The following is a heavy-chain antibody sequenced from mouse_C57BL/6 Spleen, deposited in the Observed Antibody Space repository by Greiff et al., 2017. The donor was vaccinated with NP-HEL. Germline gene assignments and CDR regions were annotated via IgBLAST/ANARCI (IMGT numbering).Heavy chain of an antibody. Sequence: VQLQQSGPELVKPGASVKISCKASGYAFSSSWMNWVKQRPGKGLEWIGRIYPGDGDTNYNGKFKGKATLTADKSSSTAYMQLSSLTSEDSAVYFCARENPFTTVVAPVAYWGQGTLVTVSA. J-gene: IGHJ3*01. CDR2: IYPGDGDT. V-gene: IGHV1-82*01. CDR3: ARENPFTTVVAPVAY. CDR1: GYAFSSSW. D-gene: IGHD1-1*01.